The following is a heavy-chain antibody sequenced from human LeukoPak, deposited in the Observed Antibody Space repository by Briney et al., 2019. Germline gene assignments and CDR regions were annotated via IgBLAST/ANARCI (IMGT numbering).Heavy chain of an antibody. CDR2: INGDGGST. J-gene: IGHJ3*02. V-gene: IGHV3-23*01. Sequence: PGGSLRLSCAASGITFRSYAMSWVRQARGKGLEWVSAINGDGGSTYYADSVKDRFTISRDNAKNSVFLQMTRLRADDTAIYYCARDLTGTNVFDIWGQGTVVTVSS. CDR1: GITFRSYA. CDR3: ARDLTGTNVFDI. D-gene: IGHD1-14*01.